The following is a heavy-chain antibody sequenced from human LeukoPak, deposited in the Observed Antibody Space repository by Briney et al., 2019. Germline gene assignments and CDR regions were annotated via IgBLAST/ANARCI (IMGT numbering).Heavy chain of an antibody. Sequence: GGSLRLSCAASGFTFSSYAMHWVRQAAGRGLEWVSALGTNGDTFYLGSVKGRFTISRENGKNSLYLQMNSLGVDDSAVYYCVREWRGIASHFHGMDLWGQGTTVTVSS. D-gene: IGHD6-6*01. CDR2: LGTNGDT. CDR1: GFTFSSYA. CDR3: VREWRGIASHFHGMDL. J-gene: IGHJ6*02. V-gene: IGHV3-13*01.